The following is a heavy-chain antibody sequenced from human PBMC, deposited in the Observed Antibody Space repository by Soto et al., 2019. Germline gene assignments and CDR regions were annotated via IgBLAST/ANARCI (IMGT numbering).Heavy chain of an antibody. CDR2: IDSGGNT. J-gene: IGHJ6*02. Sequence: EVQLVESGGNLVQPGGSLRLSCAASGFDASVNYMTWIRQAPVKGLEWVSAIDSGGNTFYADSVKGRFTISRDNSKNTLYPQMNSLRVEYTAMCYCVRENYYYGMDVWGQGTAVTVSS. V-gene: IGHV3-66*01. CDR1: GFDASVNY. CDR3: VRENYYYGMDV.